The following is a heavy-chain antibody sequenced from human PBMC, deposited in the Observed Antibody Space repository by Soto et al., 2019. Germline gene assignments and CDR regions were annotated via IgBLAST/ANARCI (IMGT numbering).Heavy chain of an antibody. Sequence: VSVKVSCKASGYTFTSYGISWVRQAPGQGLEWMGWISAYNGNTNYAQKLQGRATMTTDTSTSTAYMELRSLRSDDTAVYYCARDSSGYSNWFDPWGQGTLVTVSS. CDR2: ISAYNGNT. D-gene: IGHD3-22*01. V-gene: IGHV1-18*01. J-gene: IGHJ5*02. CDR1: GYTFTSYG. CDR3: ARDSSGYSNWFDP.